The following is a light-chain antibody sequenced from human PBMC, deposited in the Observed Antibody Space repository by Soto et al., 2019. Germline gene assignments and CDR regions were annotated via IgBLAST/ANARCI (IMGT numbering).Light chain of an antibody. Sequence: EIVLTQSPGTLSLSPGERATLSCRASQSVSSSYLAWYQQKPGQAPRLLIYGASSRAPGIPDRFSGSGSGTDFTLTISRLEPEDFALYYCQQYGSSPRYTFGQGTKLEIK. CDR3: QQYGSSPRYT. V-gene: IGKV3-20*01. J-gene: IGKJ2*01. CDR2: GAS. CDR1: QSVSSSY.